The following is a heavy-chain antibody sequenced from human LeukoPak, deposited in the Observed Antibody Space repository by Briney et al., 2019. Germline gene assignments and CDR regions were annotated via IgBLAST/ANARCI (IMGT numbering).Heavy chain of an antibody. CDR3: AREDYGGKHPGFNY. CDR2: IYTNGST. CDR1: GDSISSGSYY. D-gene: IGHD4-23*01. J-gene: IGHJ4*02. Sequence: SETLSLTCTVSGDSISSGSYYWSWIRQPAGKGLEWIGRIYTNGSTNYNPSLKSRVTISVDTSKNQFSLKLTSVTAADTAVYYCAREDYGGKHPGFNYWGQGTLVTVSS. V-gene: IGHV4-61*02.